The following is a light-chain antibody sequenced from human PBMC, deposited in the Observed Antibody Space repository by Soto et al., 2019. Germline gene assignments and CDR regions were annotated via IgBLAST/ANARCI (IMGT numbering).Light chain of an antibody. CDR1: SSDVGGYNF. CDR3: SSYTGSSTPVL. J-gene: IGLJ2*01. Sequence: QSALPQPASVSESPGQSITISCTGTSSDVGGYNFVSWYQHHPGKAPKLMIYDVSNRPSGVSNRFSGSNSGNTASLTISGLQAEDEADYYCSSYTGSSTPVLFGGGTKLTVL. CDR2: DVS. V-gene: IGLV2-14*03.